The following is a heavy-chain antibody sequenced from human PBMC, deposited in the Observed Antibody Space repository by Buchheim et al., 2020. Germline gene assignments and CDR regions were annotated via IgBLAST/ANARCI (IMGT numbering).Heavy chain of an antibody. V-gene: IGHV3-30*18. J-gene: IGHJ4*02. Sequence: QVQLVESGGGVVQPGRSLRLSCAASGFTFSSYGMHWVRQAPGKGLEWVAVISYDGSNKYYADSVKGRFTISRDNSKNTLYLQMNSLRAEDTAVYYCAKGEEWLRCLDYWGQGTL. D-gene: IGHD5-12*01. CDR3: AKGEEWLRCLDY. CDR1: GFTFSSYG. CDR2: ISYDGSNK.